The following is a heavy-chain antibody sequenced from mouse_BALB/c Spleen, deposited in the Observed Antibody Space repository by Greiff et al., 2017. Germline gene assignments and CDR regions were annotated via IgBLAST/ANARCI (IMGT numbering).Heavy chain of an antibody. D-gene: IGHD2-4*01. V-gene: IGHV2-4-1*01. CDR2: IWSGGST. J-gene: IGHJ4*01. CDR3: ARKRDYDARGAMDY. Sequence: VKVVESGPGLVQPSQSLSITCTVSGFSLTSYGVHWVHQSPGKGLEWLGVIWSGGSTDYNAAFISRLSISKDNSKSQVFFKMNSLQADDTAIYYCARKRDYDARGAMDYWGQGTSVTVSS. CDR1: GFSLTSYG.